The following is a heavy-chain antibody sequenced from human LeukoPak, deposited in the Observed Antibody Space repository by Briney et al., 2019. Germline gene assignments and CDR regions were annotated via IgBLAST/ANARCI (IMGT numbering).Heavy chain of an antibody. Sequence: PGGSLRLSCAASGFTFSSYWMHWVRQAPGKGLVWVSRIKSDGSSTYYADSVKGRFTISRDNAKNTPYLQMNSLRAEDTAVYYCARSDWFDPWGQGTLVTVSS. J-gene: IGHJ5*02. CDR1: GFTFSSYW. CDR2: IKSDGSST. V-gene: IGHV3-74*01. CDR3: ARSDWFDP.